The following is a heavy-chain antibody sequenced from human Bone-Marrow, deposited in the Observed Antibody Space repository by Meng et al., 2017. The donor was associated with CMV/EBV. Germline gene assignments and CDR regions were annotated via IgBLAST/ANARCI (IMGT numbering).Heavy chain of an antibody. CDR1: GFTFSSYA. CDR2: ISYDGSNK. J-gene: IGHJ4*02. CDR3: ASDIVVVPAGADYFDY. Sequence: GGSLRLSCAASGFTFSSYAMHWVRQAPGKGLEWVAVISYDGSNKYYADSVKGRFTISRDNSKNTLYLQMNSLRAEDTAVYYCASDIVVVPAGADYFDYWGQGTRVTVSS. D-gene: IGHD2-2*01. V-gene: IGHV3-30-3*01.